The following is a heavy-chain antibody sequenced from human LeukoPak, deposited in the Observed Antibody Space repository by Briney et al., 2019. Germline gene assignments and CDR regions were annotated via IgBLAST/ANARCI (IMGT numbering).Heavy chain of an antibody. CDR3: AKSEPVAAGYVYYYYGMDV. V-gene: IGHV3-23*01. J-gene: IGHJ6*02. CDR1: GFTFSSYA. Sequence: AGGSLRPSCAASGFTFSSYAMSWVRQAPGKGLEWVSAISGSGGSTYYADSVKGRFTISRDNSKNTLYLQMNSLRAEDTAVYYCAKSEPVAAGYVYYYYGMDVGGQGTTVTVSS. D-gene: IGHD2-15*01. CDR2: ISGSGGST.